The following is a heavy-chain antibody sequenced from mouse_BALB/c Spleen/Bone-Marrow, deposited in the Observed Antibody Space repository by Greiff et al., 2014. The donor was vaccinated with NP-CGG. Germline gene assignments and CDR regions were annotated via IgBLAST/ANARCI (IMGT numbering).Heavy chain of an antibody. D-gene: IGHD1-1*02. J-gene: IGHJ2*01. V-gene: IGHV3-1*02. CDR3: ARFYGSYSY. Sequence: DVKLVESGPDLVKPSQSLSLTCTVTGYSITSGYSWHWIRQFPGNKLEWLGYIHYNGNTDYNPSLRSRISITRDTSKNQFFLQLNSVTTEDTATYYCARFYGSYSYWGQGTTLTVSS. CDR2: IHYNGNT. CDR1: GYSITSGYS.